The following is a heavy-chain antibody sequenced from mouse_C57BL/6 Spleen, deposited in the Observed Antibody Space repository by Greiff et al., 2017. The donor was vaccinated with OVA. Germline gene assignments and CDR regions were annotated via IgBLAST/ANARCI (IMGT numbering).Heavy chain of an antibody. CDR1: GYTFTSYW. Sequence: QVQLQQPGAELVMPGASVKLSCKASGYTFTSYWMHWVKQRPGQGLEWIGEIDPSDSYTNYNQKFKGKSTLTVDKSSSTAYMQLSSLTSEDSAVYYCARGGYCGYGLAWFAYWGQGTLVTVSA. J-gene: IGHJ3*01. D-gene: IGHD2-2*01. CDR3: ARGGYCGYGLAWFAY. V-gene: IGHV1-69*01. CDR2: IDPSDSYT.